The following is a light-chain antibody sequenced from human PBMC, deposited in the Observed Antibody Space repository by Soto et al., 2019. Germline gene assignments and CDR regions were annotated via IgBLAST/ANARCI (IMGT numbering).Light chain of an antibody. J-gene: IGLJ2*01. CDR3: GTWDSSLSAVV. V-gene: IGLV1-51*01. Sequence: QSVLTQPPSVSVAPGQKVTISCSGSSSNIGNNYVSWYQQLPGTAPKLLIYDNNKRPSEIPDRFSGSKSGTSATLGITGLQTGDEADYYCGTWDSSLSAVVFGGGTKLTVL. CDR2: DNN. CDR1: SSNIGNNY.